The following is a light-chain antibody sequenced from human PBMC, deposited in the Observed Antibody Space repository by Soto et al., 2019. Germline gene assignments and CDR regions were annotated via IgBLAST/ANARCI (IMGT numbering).Light chain of an antibody. J-gene: IGLJ3*02. V-gene: IGLV1-47*02. Sequence: QSVLTQPPSASGTPGQRVTISCSGSNSNIGPNYVYWFQQRPGTAPKLLIYNNYQRPSGVTDRFSASKSGSSASLAISGLRSEDEADYYCAAWDDIVTGRVFGGGTKVTVL. CDR3: AAWDDIVTGRV. CDR1: NSNIGPNY. CDR2: NNY.